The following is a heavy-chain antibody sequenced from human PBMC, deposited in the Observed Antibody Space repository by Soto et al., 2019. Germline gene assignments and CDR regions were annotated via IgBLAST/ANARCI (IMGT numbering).Heavy chain of an antibody. D-gene: IGHD3-3*02. J-gene: IGHJ5*02. CDR1: GYSFIDYY. CDR3: TKKAGGHFPFDP. CDR2: ISPRSGGT. Sequence: ASVKVSCRASGYSFIDYYIHWVRQAPGQGLEWMGWISPRSGGTNYAQKFRGRVTITSDTSISTAYMELTSLRSDDTAVYYCTKKAGGHFPFDPSGQGTRVTVSS. V-gene: IGHV1-2*02.